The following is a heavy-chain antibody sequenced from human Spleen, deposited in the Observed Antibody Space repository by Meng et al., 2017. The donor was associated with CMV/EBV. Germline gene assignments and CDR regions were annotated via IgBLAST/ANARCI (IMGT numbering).Heavy chain of an antibody. Sequence: KVSCKASGGTCSSYAIRWVRQAPGQGHEWMGGINPILGIANYAQKFQGRVTITADKSTSTAYMELSSLRSEDTAVYYCARDDYFDYWGQGTLVTVSS. J-gene: IGHJ4*02. CDR3: ARDDYFDY. CDR1: GGTCSSYA. CDR2: INPILGIA. V-gene: IGHV1-69*10.